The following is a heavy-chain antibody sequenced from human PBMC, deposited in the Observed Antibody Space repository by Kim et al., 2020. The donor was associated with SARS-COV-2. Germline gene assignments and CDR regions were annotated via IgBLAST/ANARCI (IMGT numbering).Heavy chain of an antibody. D-gene: IGHD5-12*01. Sequence: PSFQGHVTISADKSISTAYLQWSSLKASDTAMYYCARESPLGRLQLTYWGQGTLVTVSS. J-gene: IGHJ4*02. V-gene: IGHV5-10-1*01. CDR3: ARESPLGRLQLTY.